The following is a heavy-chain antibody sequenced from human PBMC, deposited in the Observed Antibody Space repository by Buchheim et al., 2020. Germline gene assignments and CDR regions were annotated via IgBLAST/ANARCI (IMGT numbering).Heavy chain of an antibody. V-gene: IGHV3-33*01. Sequence: QVQLVESGGGVVQPGRSLRLSCAASGFTFSSYGMHWVRQAPGKGLEWVAVIWYDGSNKYYADSVKGRFTIPRDNSKNTLYLQMNGLRAEDTAVYYCARDREYYYDSSGYTDYWGQGTL. J-gene: IGHJ4*02. CDR1: GFTFSSYG. CDR2: IWYDGSNK. CDR3: ARDREYYYDSSGYTDY. D-gene: IGHD3-22*01.